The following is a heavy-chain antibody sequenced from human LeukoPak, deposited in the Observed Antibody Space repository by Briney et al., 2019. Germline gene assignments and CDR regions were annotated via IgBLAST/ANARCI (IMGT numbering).Heavy chain of an antibody. J-gene: IGHJ3*01. CDR1: GYTFTGYY. D-gene: IGHD2-8*01. CDR2: MNPNSGNT. Sequence: ASMKVSCKASGYTFTGYYMHWVRQAPGQGLEWMGGMNPNSGNTGYAQKFQGRVTMTRTTSISTAYMELSSLRSEDTAVYYCARGRWGLMVYAFWGQGTMVTVSS. V-gene: IGHV1-8*02. CDR3: ARGRWGLMVYAF.